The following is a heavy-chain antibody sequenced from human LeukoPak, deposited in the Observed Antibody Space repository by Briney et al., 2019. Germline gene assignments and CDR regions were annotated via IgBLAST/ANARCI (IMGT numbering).Heavy chain of an antibody. J-gene: IGHJ3*02. CDR1: GFTFSSYA. V-gene: IGHV3-23*01. Sequence: GGSLRLPCAASGFTFSSYAMSWVRQAPGKGLEWVSAISGSGGSTYYADSVKGRFTISRDDSKNTLYLQMNSLRAEDTAVYYCAKDTYYDFWSGLLGAFDIWGQGTMVTVSS. CDR2: ISGSGGST. D-gene: IGHD3-3*01. CDR3: AKDTYYDFWSGLLGAFDI.